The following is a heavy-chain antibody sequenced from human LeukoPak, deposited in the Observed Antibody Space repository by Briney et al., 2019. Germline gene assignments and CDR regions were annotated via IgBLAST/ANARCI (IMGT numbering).Heavy chain of an antibody. J-gene: IGHJ4*02. D-gene: IGHD6-13*01. V-gene: IGHV3-23*01. Sequence: GGSLRLSCAASGFTFSSYAMSWVRQAPGKGLEWVSAISGSGGSTYYADSVKGRFTISRDNSKNTLYLQMNSLRAEDTAVYYCASPVGGRSSSWYNYWGQGTLVTVST. CDR3: ASPVGGRSSSWYNY. CDR2: ISGSGGST. CDR1: GFTFSSYA.